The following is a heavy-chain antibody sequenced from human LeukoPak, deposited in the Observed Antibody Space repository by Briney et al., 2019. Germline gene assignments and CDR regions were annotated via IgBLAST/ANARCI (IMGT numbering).Heavy chain of an antibody. V-gene: IGHV3-23*01. CDR2: ISGSGGST. CDR3: AKGMGYQLRNFDY. J-gene: IGHJ4*02. CDR1: GSTFSSYA. Sequence: PGASLRLSCAASGSTFSSYAMSWVRQAPGKGLEWVSAISGSGGSTYYADSVKGRFTISRDNSKNTLYLQMNSLRAEDTAVYYCAKGMGYQLRNFDYWGQGTLVTVSS. D-gene: IGHD2-2*01.